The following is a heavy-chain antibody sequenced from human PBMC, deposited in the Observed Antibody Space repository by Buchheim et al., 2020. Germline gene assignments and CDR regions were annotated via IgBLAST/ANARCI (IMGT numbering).Heavy chain of an antibody. D-gene: IGHD3-3*01. V-gene: IGHV3-23*01. CDR1: GFTFSSYA. J-gene: IGHJ6*02. CDR2: ISGSGGST. CDR3: AKDRITIFGVVTGNLYYYGMDV. Sequence: EVQLLESGGGLVQPGGSLRLSCAASGFTFSSYAMSWVRQAPGKGLEWVSAISGSGGSTYYADSVKGRFTISRDNSKNTLYLQMNSLRAEDTAVYYCAKDRITIFGVVTGNLYYYGMDVWGQGTT.